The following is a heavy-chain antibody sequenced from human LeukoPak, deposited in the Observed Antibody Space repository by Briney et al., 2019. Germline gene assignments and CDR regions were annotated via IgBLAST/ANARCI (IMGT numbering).Heavy chain of an antibody. CDR1: GVSIGSHY. J-gene: IGHJ4*02. CDR3: ARDAY. V-gene: IGHV4-59*11. Sequence: SETLSLTCTVSGVSIGSHYWSWIRQSPGKGLEWIGCVYNSGTTVYNPSLTGRVTISVDTSKNQYSLNLRSVTAADAAVYYCARDAYWGQGILVAVSS. CDR2: VYNSGTT.